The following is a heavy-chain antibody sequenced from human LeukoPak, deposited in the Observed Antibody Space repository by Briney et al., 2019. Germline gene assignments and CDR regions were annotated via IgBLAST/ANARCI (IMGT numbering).Heavy chain of an antibody. Sequence: PSETLSLTCTVSGGSISSYYWSWIRQPPGKGLEWIGYIYYSGSTNYNPSLKSRVTISVDTSKNQFSLKLSSVTAADTAVYYCARISSSNWYNERGAFDVWGQGTMVTVSS. J-gene: IGHJ3*01. CDR3: ARISSSNWYNERGAFDV. D-gene: IGHD6-13*01. V-gene: IGHV4-59*01. CDR1: GGSISSYY. CDR2: IYYSGST.